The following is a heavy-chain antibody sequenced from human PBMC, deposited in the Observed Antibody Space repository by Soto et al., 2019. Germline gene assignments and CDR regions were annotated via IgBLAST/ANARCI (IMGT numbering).Heavy chain of an antibody. V-gene: IGHV3-30-3*01. CDR1: GFTFSSYA. J-gene: IGHJ4*02. D-gene: IGHD3-22*01. CDR3: GRGPVGSMIVVVITYDY. Sequence: PGGSLRLSCAASGFTFSSYAMHWVRQAPGKGLEWVAVISYDGSNKYYADSVKGRFTISRDNSKNTLYLQMNSLRAEDTAVYYCGRGPVGSMIVVVITYDYWGQGTLVTVSS. CDR2: ISYDGSNK.